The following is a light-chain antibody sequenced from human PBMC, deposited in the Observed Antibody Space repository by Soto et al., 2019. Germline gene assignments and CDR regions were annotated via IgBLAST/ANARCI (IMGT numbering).Light chain of an antibody. CDR2: AAT. J-gene: IGKJ4*01. CDR1: QSISDR. Sequence: DIPMTQSPSSVSASPGDRVTITCRASQSISDRLAWHQQKPGKAPKLLIYAATTLHSGLPSRFSGSRSGTEFTPTISSLQPEDFASYYRQHGDAFSFTFGGGTKVEIK. V-gene: IGKV1-12*01. CDR3: QHGDAFSFT.